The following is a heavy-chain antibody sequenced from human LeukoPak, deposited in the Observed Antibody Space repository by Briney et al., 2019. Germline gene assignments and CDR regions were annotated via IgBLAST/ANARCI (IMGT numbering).Heavy chain of an antibody. V-gene: IGHV4-39*07. CDR2: IYYSGST. J-gene: IGHJ4*02. CDR1: GGSISSSSYY. CDR3: ARGRIAEQIDY. Sequence: SETLSLTCTVSGGSISSSSYYWGWIRQPPGKGLEWIGSIYYSGSTYYNPSLKSRVTISVDTSKNQFSLKLSSVTAADTAVYYCARGRIAEQIDYWGQGTLVTVSS. D-gene: IGHD6-13*01.